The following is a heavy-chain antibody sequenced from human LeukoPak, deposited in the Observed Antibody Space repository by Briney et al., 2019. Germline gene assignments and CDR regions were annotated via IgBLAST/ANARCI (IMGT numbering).Heavy chain of an antibody. J-gene: IGHJ4*02. D-gene: IGHD3-10*01. CDR1: GGSISSSY. Sequence: SETLSLTCTVSGGSISSSYWTWIRQPAGKGLEWIGRIYSTGDTYYSPSLRSRVTMSVDTSKTQFSLRLSSVTAADTAVYYCARKDYGSGSFSRSFGYWGQGTLVTVSS. CDR2: IYSTGDT. CDR3: ARKDYGSGSFSRSFGY. V-gene: IGHV4-4*07.